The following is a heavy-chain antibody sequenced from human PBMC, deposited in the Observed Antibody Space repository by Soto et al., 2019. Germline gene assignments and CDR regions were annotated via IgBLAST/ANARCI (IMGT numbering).Heavy chain of an antibody. CDR1: QLALFGTKA. J-gene: IGHJ4*02. CDR2: IVDSGHAT. Sequence: EVQLLESGGGLVQPGGSLRLSCAASQLALFGTKAMSWVRQTPEKGLVWVASIVDSGHATYYTDSVRGRFLISRDNSNNIVYLQMNSLRTEDTGLYFCATESGGDWGFFDFRGQGTLVTVSS. CDR3: ATESGGDWGFFDF. V-gene: IGHV3-23*01. D-gene: IGHD2-21*02.